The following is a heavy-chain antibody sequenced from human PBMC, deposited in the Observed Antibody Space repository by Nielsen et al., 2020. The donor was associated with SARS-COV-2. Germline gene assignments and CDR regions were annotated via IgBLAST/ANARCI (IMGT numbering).Heavy chain of an antibody. CDR1: GFTFSSTW. V-gene: IGHV3-74*01. Sequence: GGSLRLSCSASGFTFSSTWMDWVRQAPGQGLVWVSRINPSGSGTAYADSVKGRFAVSRDNAENTAVLQIHSLRVEDTAVYYCARGDDASDIWGQGTMVTVSS. CDR3: ARGDDASDI. J-gene: IGHJ3*02. CDR2: INPSGSGT.